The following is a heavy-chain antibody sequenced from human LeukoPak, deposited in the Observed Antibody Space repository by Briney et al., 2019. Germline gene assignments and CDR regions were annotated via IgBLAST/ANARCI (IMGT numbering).Heavy chain of an antibody. V-gene: IGHV3-23*01. Sequence: GSLRLSCAASGFTFSSYAMSWVRQAPGKGLEWVSAISGSGGSTYYADSVKGRFTISRDNSKNTLYLQMNSLRAEDTAVYYCAREAGEYYDILTGYTGSYYFDYWGQGTLVTVSS. CDR3: AREAGEYYDILTGYTGSYYFDY. CDR2: ISGSGGST. CDR1: GFTFSSYA. D-gene: IGHD3-9*01. J-gene: IGHJ4*02.